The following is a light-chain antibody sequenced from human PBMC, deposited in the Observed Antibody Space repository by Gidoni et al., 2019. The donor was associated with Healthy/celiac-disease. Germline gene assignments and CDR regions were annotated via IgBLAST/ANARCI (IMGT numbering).Light chain of an antibody. V-gene: IGKV1-39*01. Sequence: DIQVIQSLSSLSASVGDRLTIMCRTSQSISIYVNWYQQRPGKAPKLLTQHASTLQNGVPSRFSGSGSGTECTLTLSSLQPEDIATYYCHQTHSSPFTFGQGTKVEIK. CDR2: HAS. J-gene: IGKJ4*01. CDR1: QSISIY. CDR3: HQTHSSPFT.